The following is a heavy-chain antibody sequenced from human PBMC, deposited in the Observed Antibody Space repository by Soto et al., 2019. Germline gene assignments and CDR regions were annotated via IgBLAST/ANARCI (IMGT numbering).Heavy chain of an antibody. J-gene: IGHJ3*02. CDR3: AIARWSNKYDAFDI. CDR1: GGTFSSYT. CDR2: IIPILGIA. D-gene: IGHD1-26*01. Sequence: QVQLVQSGAEVKKPGSSVKVSCKASGGTFSSYTISWVRQAPGQGLEWMGRIIPILGIANYAQKFQGRVTITADKSTSTAYMELSSLRSEDTAVYYCAIARWSNKYDAFDIWGQGTMVTVSS. V-gene: IGHV1-69*02.